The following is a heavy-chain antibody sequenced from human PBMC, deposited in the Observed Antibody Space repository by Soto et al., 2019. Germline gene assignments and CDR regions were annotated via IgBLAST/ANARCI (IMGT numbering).Heavy chain of an antibody. CDR2: ISYDGNRE. D-gene: IGHD3-3*01. J-gene: IGHJ5*02. Sequence: QVQVVESGGGVVQPGRSLRLSCAASGFTFSNYGMHWVRQALGKGLEWVVVISYDGNREYYIDSVKGRFTISRDNSENTVHLQMNSLRGEDTAVYYCAKDGDFRSFDGWLDAWGQGTLVTVSS. CDR1: GFTFSNYG. V-gene: IGHV3-30*18. CDR3: AKDGDFRSFDGWLDA.